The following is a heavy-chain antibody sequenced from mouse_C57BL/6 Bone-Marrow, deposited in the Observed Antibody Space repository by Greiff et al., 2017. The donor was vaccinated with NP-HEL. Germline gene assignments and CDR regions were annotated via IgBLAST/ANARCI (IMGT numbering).Heavy chain of an antibody. Sequence: EVQLQESGGGLVKPGGSLKLSCAASGFTFSDYGMHWVRQAPEKGLEWVGYISSGSSTIYYADTVKGRFTISRDNAKNTLFLQMTSLRSEDTAMYYCAGPVYYSNFAYWGQGTLVTVSA. CDR2: ISSGSSTI. V-gene: IGHV5-17*01. CDR3: AGPVYYSNFAY. D-gene: IGHD2-5*01. J-gene: IGHJ3*01. CDR1: GFTFSDYG.